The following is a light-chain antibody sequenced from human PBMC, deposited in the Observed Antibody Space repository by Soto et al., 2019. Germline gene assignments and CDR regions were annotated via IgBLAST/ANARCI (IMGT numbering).Light chain of an antibody. V-gene: IGLV4-69*01. J-gene: IGLJ7*01. CDR3: QTWGTGIYV. CDR1: SGHSSYA. Sequence: QLVLTQSPSASASLGASVKLTCTLSSGHSSYAIAGHQQQPEKGPRYLMKLNSDGTHSKGDGIPDRFSGSSSGAERYLTISRLQSEDEADYYCQTWGTGIYVFGGGTQLTVL. CDR2: LNSDGTH.